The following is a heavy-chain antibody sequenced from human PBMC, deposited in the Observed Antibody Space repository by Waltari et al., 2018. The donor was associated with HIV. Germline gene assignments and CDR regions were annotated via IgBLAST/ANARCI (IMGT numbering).Heavy chain of an antibody. J-gene: IGHJ6*02. D-gene: IGHD3-3*01. V-gene: IGHV3-9*01. CDR3: VRDGASTIFGVLNGMDV. CDR1: GITFDVYA. Sequence: EVQLVESGGGSVQPGRSLRLSCTASGITFDVYAMHWVRQPPGKGLEWVSGISWNSGDIAYADSVKGRFTISRDNTKNSLFLQMNSVRVEDTALYYCVRDGASTIFGVLNGMDVWGQGTTVTVSS. CDR2: ISWNSGDI.